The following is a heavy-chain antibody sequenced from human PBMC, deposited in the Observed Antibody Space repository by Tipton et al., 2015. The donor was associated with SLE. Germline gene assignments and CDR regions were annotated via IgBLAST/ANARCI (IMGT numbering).Heavy chain of an antibody. CDR1: GFTFSSYW. CDR2: INSDGSST. Sequence: SLRLSCAASGFTFSSYWMHWVRQAPGKGLVWVSRINSDGSSTSYADSVKGRFTISRDNAKNTLYLQMNSLRAEDTAVYYCARENNGLGQAFDIWGQGTMVTVSS. J-gene: IGHJ3*02. V-gene: IGHV3-74*01. CDR3: ARENNGLGQAFDI. D-gene: IGHD1/OR15-1a*01.